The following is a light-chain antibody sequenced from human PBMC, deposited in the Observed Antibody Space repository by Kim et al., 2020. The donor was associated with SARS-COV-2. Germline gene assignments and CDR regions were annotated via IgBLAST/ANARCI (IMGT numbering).Light chain of an antibody. CDR1: QSVGTY. CDR3: QQRGNWPLT. Sequence: LSPGERATLSCRASQSVGTYLAWYQQKPGQAPRLLIYDASNRFTGIPARFSGGGSGTDFTLTISSLEPEDFAVYYCQQRGNWPLTFGGGTKVDIK. V-gene: IGKV3-11*01. CDR2: DAS. J-gene: IGKJ4*01.